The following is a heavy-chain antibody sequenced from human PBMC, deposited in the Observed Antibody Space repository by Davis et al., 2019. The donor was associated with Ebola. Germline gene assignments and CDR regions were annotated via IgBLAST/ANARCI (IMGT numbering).Heavy chain of an antibody. V-gene: IGHV1-2*06. CDR3: ARGHTYGRWDDWFDP. Sequence: AASVKVSCKASGYTFTNYYIHWVRQAPGQGLEWMGRINPNFGGKIYAQKLQDRVTMTIATSINTAYLELDRLRSDDTAVYYCARGHTYGRWDDWFDPWGQGTLVTVSS. D-gene: IGHD5-18*01. CDR1: GYTFTNYY. CDR2: INPNFGGK. J-gene: IGHJ5*02.